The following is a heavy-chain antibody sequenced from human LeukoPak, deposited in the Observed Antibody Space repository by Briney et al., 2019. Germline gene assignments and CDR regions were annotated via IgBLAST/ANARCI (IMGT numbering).Heavy chain of an antibody. Sequence: ASVKVSCKASGYTFTSYGISWVRHAPGQGLEWMGWISAYNGNTNYAQKLQGRVTMTTDTSTSTAYMELRSLRSDDTAVYYCAGDVRYYYGSGSYNGYYYGMDVWGKGTTVTVSS. CDR1: GYTFTSYG. J-gene: IGHJ6*04. D-gene: IGHD3-10*01. V-gene: IGHV1-18*04. CDR3: AGDVRYYYGSGSYNGYYYGMDV. CDR2: ISAYNGNT.